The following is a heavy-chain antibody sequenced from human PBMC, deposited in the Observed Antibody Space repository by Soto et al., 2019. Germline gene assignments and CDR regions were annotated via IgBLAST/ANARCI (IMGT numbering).Heavy chain of an antibody. J-gene: IGHJ1*01. D-gene: IGHD3-22*01. V-gene: IGHV4-31*03. CDR3: ARDRGDSSGYPGDFQH. CDR1: GGSISSGGYY. CDR2: IYYSGST. Sequence: QVQLQESGPGLVKPSQTLSLTCTVSGGSISSGGYYWSWIRQHPGKGLEWIGYIYYSGSTYYNPSLKGRVTISVDTSKNQFSLKLSSVTAADTAVYYCARDRGDSSGYPGDFQHWGQGTLVTVSS.